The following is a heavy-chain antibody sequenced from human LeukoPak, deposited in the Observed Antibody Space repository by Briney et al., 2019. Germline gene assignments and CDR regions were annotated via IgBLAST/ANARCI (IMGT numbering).Heavy chain of an antibody. D-gene: IGHD6-13*01. J-gene: IGHJ4*02. CDR3: ARCPYNSSWTDY. Sequence: ASVKVSCKASGYTFTGYYMHWVRQAPGQGLEWMGWIHTKSGGTNYAQKFQGRVTMNRDTSISTAYMEFRRLRSDDTAVYYCARCPYNSSWTDYWGQGTLVTVSS. CDR1: GYTFTGYY. V-gene: IGHV1-2*02. CDR2: IHTKSGGT.